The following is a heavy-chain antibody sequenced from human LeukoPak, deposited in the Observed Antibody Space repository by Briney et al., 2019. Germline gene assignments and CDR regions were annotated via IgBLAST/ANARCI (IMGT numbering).Heavy chain of an antibody. CDR3: ARGVVGDDAFDI. CDR1: VATFSSYA. V-gene: IGHV1-69*13. D-gene: IGHD2-2*01. Sequence: ASVKVSCKASVATFSSYAISWVRQAPGQGLEWMGGIIPIFGTANYAQKFQGRVTITADESTSTAYMELSSLRSEDTAVYYCARGVVGDDAFDIWGQGTMVTVSS. J-gene: IGHJ3*02. CDR2: IIPIFGTA.